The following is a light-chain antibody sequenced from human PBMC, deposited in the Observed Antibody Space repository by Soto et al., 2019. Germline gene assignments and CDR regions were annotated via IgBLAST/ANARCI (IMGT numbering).Light chain of an antibody. J-gene: IGKJ1*01. CDR1: QGISRW. Sequence: DIQMTQSPSSLSASVGDRVTITCRASQGISRWLAWHQLKPGKAPKSLIYAASTLQSGVPSRFSGSGSGSHFTLTVSSVQPEASATYYYQHYGSFTATFGQRTKVEI. V-gene: IGKV1D-16*01. CDR3: QHYGSFTAT. CDR2: AAS.